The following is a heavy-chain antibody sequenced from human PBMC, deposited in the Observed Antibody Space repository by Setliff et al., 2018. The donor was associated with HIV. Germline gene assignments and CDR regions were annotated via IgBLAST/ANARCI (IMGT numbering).Heavy chain of an antibody. J-gene: IGHJ1*01. Sequence: SETLSLTCAVSSYSISSGYYWGWIRQPPGKGLEWIGNIYHSGSTYYNPSLKSRVTISVDTSKNQFSLRLNSVTAADTAVYYCARESSSMSLDAWGQGTLVTVSS. CDR2: IYHSGST. CDR3: ARESSSMSLDA. D-gene: IGHD3-10*02. V-gene: IGHV4-38-2*02. CDR1: SYSISSGYY.